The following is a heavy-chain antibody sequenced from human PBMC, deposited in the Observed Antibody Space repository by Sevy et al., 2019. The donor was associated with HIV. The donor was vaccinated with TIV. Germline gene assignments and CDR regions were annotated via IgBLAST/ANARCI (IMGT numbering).Heavy chain of an antibody. Sequence: GGSLRLSCAASGFSFRTYAMHWVRQAPGKGLEWVAGIWFDGSNENHADSVKGRFTISRDNSKNTLYLQMNSLRAEDTAVYYCVKDVGVGCTRRYADYWGQGTLVTVSS. D-gene: IGHD2-15*01. V-gene: IGHV3-33*06. CDR1: GFSFRTYA. CDR3: VKDVGVGCTRRYADY. CDR2: IWFDGSNE. J-gene: IGHJ4*02.